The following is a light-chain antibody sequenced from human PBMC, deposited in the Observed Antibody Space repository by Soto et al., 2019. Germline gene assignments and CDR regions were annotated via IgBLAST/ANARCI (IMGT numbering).Light chain of an antibody. V-gene: IGLV2-23*01. CDR3: CSYAGSSSVV. CDR1: SRDVGTYTL. Sequence: QSALTQPASVSGSPGQSITISCTGTSRDVGTYTLVSWYQHYPGKAPKLIIYEGSKRPSGVSSRFSASKTGRTASLTISGLQPEDEADYYCCSYAGSSSVVFGGGTKLTVL. J-gene: IGLJ2*01. CDR2: EGS.